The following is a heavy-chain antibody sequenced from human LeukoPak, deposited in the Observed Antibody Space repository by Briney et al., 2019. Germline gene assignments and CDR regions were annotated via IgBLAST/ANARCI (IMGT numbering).Heavy chain of an antibody. V-gene: IGHV4-34*01. D-gene: IGHD3-10*01. CDR3: ARGTMVRGVIISYYYYYMDV. CDR1: GGSFSGYY. Sequence: PSETLSLTCAVYGGSFSGYYWSWIRQPPGQGREWIGEINHSGSTNYNPSLKSRVTISVDTSKNKFSLKLSSVAAADTAVYYCARGTMVRGVIISYYYYYMDVWGKGTTVTVSS. J-gene: IGHJ6*03. CDR2: INHSGST.